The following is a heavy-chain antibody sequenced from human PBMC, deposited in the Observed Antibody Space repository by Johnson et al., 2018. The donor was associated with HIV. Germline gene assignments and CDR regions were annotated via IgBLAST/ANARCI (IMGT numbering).Heavy chain of an antibody. D-gene: IGHD1-1*01. V-gene: IGHV3-74*01. CDR1: GFTFTNYW. Sequence: VHPVESGGGLLKPGGSLRLSCAASGFTFTNYWMHWVRQAPGKVLVWVSRVNGEGSYTTYADAVKGRFTISRDNAKNTLYLQMTSLRAEDTAVYFCAREMVTTGFRAVDLWGQGTMVTVSS. CDR2: VNGEGSYT. J-gene: IGHJ3*01. CDR3: AREMVTTGFRAVDL.